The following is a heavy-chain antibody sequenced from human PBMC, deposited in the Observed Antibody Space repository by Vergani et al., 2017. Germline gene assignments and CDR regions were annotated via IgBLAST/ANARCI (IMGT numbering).Heavy chain of an antibody. J-gene: IGHJ4*01. D-gene: IGHD1-20*01. CDR3: ARAYGRYDWFDY. CDR2: IYHSGST. V-gene: IGHV4-38-2*01. CDR1: GYSIRNGYY. Sequence: QVQLQESGPGLVEPSETLSLTCAVSGYSIRNGYYWGWIRQPPGKGLEWIGSIYHSGSTHYNPSLKSRVTISVDTSKNDFSLKVTSVTAADTAVYYCARAYGRYDWFDYWGQRTLVTVSS.